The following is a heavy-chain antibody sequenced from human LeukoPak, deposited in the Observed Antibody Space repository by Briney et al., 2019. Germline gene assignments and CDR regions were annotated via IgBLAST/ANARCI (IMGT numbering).Heavy chain of an antibody. V-gene: IGHV3-73*01. CDR1: GFTFSYSA. CDR3: TREYSSGWPFDF. Sequence: GGSLRLSCAASGFTFSYSAIHWVRQATGKGLEWVGRIRSKADTYATTYGASLKGRFTISRDDSRNRAYLQMSSLRTEDTAVYYCTREYSSGWPFDFWGQGTLVTVSS. D-gene: IGHD6-19*01. CDR2: IRSKADTYAT. J-gene: IGHJ4*02.